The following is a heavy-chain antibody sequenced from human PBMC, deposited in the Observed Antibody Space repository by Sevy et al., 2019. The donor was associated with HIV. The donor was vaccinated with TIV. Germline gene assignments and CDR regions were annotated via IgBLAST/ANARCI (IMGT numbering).Heavy chain of an antibody. V-gene: IGHV4-59*08. J-gene: IGHJ4*02. CDR1: GGSITSLY. CDR3: AGENAWGRGYS. Sequence: SETLSLTCTVSGGSITSLYWNWIRQPPGKGLEWIANIYYNGHINYNPSLKSRVTLSLDTSKNQFSLGLSSVTAAGTAMYYCAGENAWGRGYSWGQRTLVTVSS. D-gene: IGHD1-26*01. CDR2: IYYNGHI.